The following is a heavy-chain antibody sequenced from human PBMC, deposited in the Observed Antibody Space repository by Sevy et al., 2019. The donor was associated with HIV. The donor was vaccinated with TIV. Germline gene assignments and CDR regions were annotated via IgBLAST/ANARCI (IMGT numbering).Heavy chain of an antibody. CDR2: MNPNSGNT. CDR3: ARGNPQGYSYGYQVDY. CDR1: GYTFTSYD. J-gene: IGHJ4*02. V-gene: IGHV1-8*01. Sequence: ASVKVSCKASGYTFTSYDINWVRQATGQGLEWMGWMNPNSGNTGYAQKFQGRVTMTRNTSISTAYMELSSLRSEDTAVYYCARGNPQGYSYGYQVDYWGQRTLVTVSS. D-gene: IGHD5-18*01.